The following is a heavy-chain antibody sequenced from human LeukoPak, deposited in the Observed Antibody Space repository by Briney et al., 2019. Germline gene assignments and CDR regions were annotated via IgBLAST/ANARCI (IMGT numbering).Heavy chain of an antibody. D-gene: IGHD3-22*01. J-gene: IGHJ4*02. CDR1: GYPFTGYY. Sequence: PGASVKFSCKAFGYPFTGYYMHWVRQAPGQGLEWMGWINPNSGGTNYAQKFQGRVTMTRDTSISTAYMELSRLRSDDTAVYYCARASGRYYYDSSGYNYWGGGTLVTVSS. CDR2: INPNSGGT. CDR3: ARASGRYYYDSSGYNY. V-gene: IGHV1-2*02.